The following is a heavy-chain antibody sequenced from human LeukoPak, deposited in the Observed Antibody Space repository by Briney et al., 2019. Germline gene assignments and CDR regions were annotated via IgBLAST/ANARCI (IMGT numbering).Heavy chain of an antibody. CDR3: AEGGHRGYSYGSY. CDR2: ISGSGGST. D-gene: IGHD5-18*01. V-gene: IGHV3-23*01. Sequence: GGSLRLYCAASGFTFSSCGMSWVRQAPGKGLEWVSAISGSGGSTYYADSVKGRFTTSRDNSKNTLYLQMNSLRAEDTAVYYCAEGGHRGYSYGSYWGQGTLVTVSS. CDR1: GFTFSSCG. J-gene: IGHJ4*02.